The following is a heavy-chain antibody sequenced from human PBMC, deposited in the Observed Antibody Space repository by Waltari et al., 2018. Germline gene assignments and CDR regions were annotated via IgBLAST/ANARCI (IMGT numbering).Heavy chain of an antibody. J-gene: IGHJ6*02. CDR3: ARDQLAYGMDV. CDR1: GLTFGDYP. D-gene: IGHD2-2*01. Sequence: DVQVVESGGGLVQQGRSRSLSCTGSGLTFGDYPLSWFRQGPGKGLEWVGLIRSETYGGTIDYAASVKGRFSISRDDSKSIAYLQMNGLKTDDTGVYYCARDQLAYGMDVWGQGTTVTVS. V-gene: IGHV3-49*03. CDR2: IRSETYGGTI.